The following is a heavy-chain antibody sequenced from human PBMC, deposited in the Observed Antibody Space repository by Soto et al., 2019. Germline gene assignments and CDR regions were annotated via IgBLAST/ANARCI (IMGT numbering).Heavy chain of an antibody. CDR1: GGSFTSNNW. CDR3: ASRDPGTSVDY. D-gene: IGHD1-7*01. Sequence: SETLSLTCAVSGGSFTSNNWWTWVRQPPGQGLEWIGEIYRTGSTNYNPSLKSRVTISLDKSESQFSLKVTSLTAADTAVYYCASRDPGTSVDYWGQGTLVTVSS. J-gene: IGHJ4*02. V-gene: IGHV4-4*02. CDR2: IYRTGST.